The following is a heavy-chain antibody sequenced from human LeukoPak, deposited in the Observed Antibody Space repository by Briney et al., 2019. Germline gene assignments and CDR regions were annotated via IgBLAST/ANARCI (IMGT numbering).Heavy chain of an antibody. Sequence: GGSLRLSCAASGFTFSSYSMNWVRQAPGKGLEWVSSISSSSSYISYADSVKGRFTISRDNAKNSLYLQMNSLRAEDTAVYYCAREDDYGDYVPFDYWGQGTLVTVSS. CDR2: ISSSSSYI. D-gene: IGHD4-17*01. CDR1: GFTFSSYS. J-gene: IGHJ4*02. V-gene: IGHV3-21*01. CDR3: AREDDYGDYVPFDY.